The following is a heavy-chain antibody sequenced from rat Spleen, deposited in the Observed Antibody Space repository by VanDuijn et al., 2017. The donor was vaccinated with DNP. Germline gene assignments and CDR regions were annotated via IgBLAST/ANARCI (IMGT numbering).Heavy chain of an antibody. J-gene: IGHJ1*01. Sequence: QVQLQQSGAELAKPGSSVKISCRASDFTFTSYYVGWIKQTTGQGLEYIGYIHTGSGGTNYHEKFKGKATLTVDTSSNTAFMQLSSLTPDDSAVYYCARRRLPYWYFDFWGPGTMVTVSS. V-gene: IGHV1-43*01. CDR1: DFTFTSYY. D-gene: IGHD1-4*01. CDR2: IHTGSGGT. CDR3: ARRRLPYWYFDF.